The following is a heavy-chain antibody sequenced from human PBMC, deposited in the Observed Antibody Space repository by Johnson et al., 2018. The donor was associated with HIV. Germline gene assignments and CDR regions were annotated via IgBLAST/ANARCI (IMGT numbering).Heavy chain of an antibody. J-gene: IGHJ3*02. CDR2: ISYDGSNK. Sequence: QVQLVESGGGVVRPGESLRLSCAASGFTFDDYDMKWVRQAPGKGLEWVAVISYDGSNKYYADSVKGRFTISSDNSKNTLYLQMNSLRAEDTAVYYCARSMTTVTVAFDIWGQGTMVTVSS. CDR1: GFTFDDYD. D-gene: IGHD4-17*01. CDR3: ARSMTTVTVAFDI. V-gene: IGHV3-30-3*01.